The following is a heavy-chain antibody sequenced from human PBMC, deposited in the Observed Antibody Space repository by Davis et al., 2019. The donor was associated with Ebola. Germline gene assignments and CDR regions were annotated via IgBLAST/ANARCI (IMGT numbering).Heavy chain of an antibody. CDR3: ARVMGVVVVPAAFDP. Sequence: GGSLRLSCAASGFTFSSNWMSWVRQAPGKGLEWVADIKQDGSEKYYVDSVRGRFTVSRDNAKNSLYLQMNSLRAEDTAVYYCARVMGVVVVPAAFDPWGQGTLVTVSS. CDR2: IKQDGSEK. CDR1: GFTFSSNW. V-gene: IGHV3-7*01. D-gene: IGHD2-2*01. J-gene: IGHJ5*02.